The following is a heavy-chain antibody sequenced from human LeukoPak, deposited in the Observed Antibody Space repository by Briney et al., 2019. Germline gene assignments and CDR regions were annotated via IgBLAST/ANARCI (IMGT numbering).Heavy chain of an antibody. CDR1: GFTFSSYA. Sequence: PGGSLRLSCAASGFTFSSYAMSWVRPAPGKGLEWVSAISGSGGSTCYADSVKGRFTISRDNSKNTLYLQMNSLRAEDTAVYYCAKVYDSSGYYFNYWGQGTLVTVSS. V-gene: IGHV3-23*01. D-gene: IGHD3-22*01. CDR2: ISGSGGST. CDR3: AKVYDSSGYYFNY. J-gene: IGHJ4*02.